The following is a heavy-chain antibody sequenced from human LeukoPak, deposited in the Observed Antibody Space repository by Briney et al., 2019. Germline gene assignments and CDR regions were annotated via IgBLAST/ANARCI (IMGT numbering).Heavy chain of an antibody. J-gene: IGHJ4*02. Sequence: SETLSLTCAVYGGSFSGYYWSWIRQPPGKGLEWIGEINHSGSTNYNPSLKSRVTISVDTSKNQFSLKLSSVTAADTAVYYCARVDDKYSSSWRVFDYWGQGTLVTVSS. CDR1: GGSFSGYY. D-gene: IGHD6-13*01. CDR2: INHSGST. V-gene: IGHV4-34*01. CDR3: ARVDDKYSSSWRVFDY.